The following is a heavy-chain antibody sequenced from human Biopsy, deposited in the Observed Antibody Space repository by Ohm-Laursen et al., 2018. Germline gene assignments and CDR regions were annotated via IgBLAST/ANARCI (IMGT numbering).Heavy chain of an antibody. D-gene: IGHD3-16*01. V-gene: IGHV3-11*01. Sequence: SLRLSCAASGFPFSDYQMSWIRQTPGKGLEWVSHISSGGSTIFHADSVKGRFTISRDDAKGSLYLQMTNLRAEDTAVYYCGRSYGIMAAPVHLWGQGTLVTVSS. J-gene: IGHJ4*01. CDR1: GFPFSDYQ. CDR3: GRSYGIMAAPVHL. CDR2: ISSGGSTI.